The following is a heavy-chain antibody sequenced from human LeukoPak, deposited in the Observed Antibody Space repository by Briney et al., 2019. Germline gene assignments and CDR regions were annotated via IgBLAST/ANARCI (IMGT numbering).Heavy chain of an antibody. D-gene: IGHD3-3*01. CDR2: TYYKSKWYN. Sequence: SQTLSLTCAISGDSVSSNSAAWNWIRQSPSRGLEWLGRTYYKSKWYNDYAVSVKSRITINPDTSKNQFSLQLNSVTPEDTAVYYCARGSVFGVVTNPYYYGMDVWGQGTTVTVSS. CDR3: ARGSVFGVVTNPYYYGMDV. J-gene: IGHJ6*02. V-gene: IGHV6-1*01. CDR1: GDSVSSNSAA.